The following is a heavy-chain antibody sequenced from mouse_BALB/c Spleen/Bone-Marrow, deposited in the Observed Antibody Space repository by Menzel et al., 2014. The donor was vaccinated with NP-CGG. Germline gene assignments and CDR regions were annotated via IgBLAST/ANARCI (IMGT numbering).Heavy chain of an antibody. CDR1: GFSLTSYG. CDR3: ASNWDYAMDY. J-gene: IGHJ4*01. CDR2: IWSGGST. Sequence: VQLQQSGPGQVQPSQRAALGTCTVSGFSLTSYGVHWVRQSPGKGLEWLGVIWSGGSTDYNAAFISRLSISKDNSKSQVFFKMNSLQADDTAIYYCASNWDYAMDYWGQGTSVTVSS. D-gene: IGHD4-1*01. V-gene: IGHV2-4-1*01.